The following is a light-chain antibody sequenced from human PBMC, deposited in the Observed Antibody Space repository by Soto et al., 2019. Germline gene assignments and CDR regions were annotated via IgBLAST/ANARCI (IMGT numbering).Light chain of an antibody. CDR2: DNN. CDR1: SSNIGAGFD. CDR3: QSYDSSLSPVV. V-gene: IGLV1-40*01. Sequence: QPVLTQPPSVSGAPGQRVTISCTGSSSNIGAGFDVHWYQQLPGTAPKVLIYDNNNRPSGVPDRFSGSKSGTSASLAITGLQAEDEADYYCQSYDSSLSPVVFGGGTKLTVL. J-gene: IGLJ2*01.